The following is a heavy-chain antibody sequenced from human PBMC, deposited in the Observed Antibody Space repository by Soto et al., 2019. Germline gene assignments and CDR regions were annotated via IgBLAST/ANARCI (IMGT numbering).Heavy chain of an antibody. Sequence: QVQLQESGPGLLKPSQTLSLTCSVSGGSISSGGYYWSWIRQHPGKALEWIGYIFFSGDAYYNPSLESRLSISVDTSENQYSLRLTSVTAADTAVYYCATGAGNAFDTWGQGTVVTVSS. V-gene: IGHV4-31*03. CDR3: ATGAGNAFDT. D-gene: IGHD1-26*01. J-gene: IGHJ3*02. CDR2: IFFSGDA. CDR1: GGSISSGGYY.